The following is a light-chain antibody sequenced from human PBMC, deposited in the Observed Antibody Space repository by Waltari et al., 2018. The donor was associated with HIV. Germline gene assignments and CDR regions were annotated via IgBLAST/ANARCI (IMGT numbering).Light chain of an antibody. Sequence: EIVMTQSPATLSVSPGERVTVSCRASQTVSSSLAWYQQKPGQAPRLLIYGASTRATGIAARFSGSGSGTEFALTISSLQSEDFAVYYCQQYNDWLITFGGGTRVEIK. V-gene: IGKV3-15*01. CDR1: QTVSSS. CDR2: GAS. CDR3: QQYNDWLIT. J-gene: IGKJ4*01.